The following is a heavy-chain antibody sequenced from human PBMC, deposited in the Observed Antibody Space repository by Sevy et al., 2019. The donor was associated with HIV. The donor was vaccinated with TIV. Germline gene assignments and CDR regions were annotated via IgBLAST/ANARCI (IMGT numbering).Heavy chain of an antibody. D-gene: IGHD1-1*01. V-gene: IGHV3-33*03. Sequence: GGSLRLSCSASGFTFRSFSMHWVRQAPGKGLEWVAAIWYDGRTKQYARSVKGRFTISRATSKNMLSLEMNSLRAEDTGLYFCARDSAQVIVPTAGFDSWGQGTVVTVSS. J-gene: IGHJ5*01. CDR2: IWYDGRTK. CDR3: ARDSAQVIVPTAGFDS. CDR1: GFTFRSFS.